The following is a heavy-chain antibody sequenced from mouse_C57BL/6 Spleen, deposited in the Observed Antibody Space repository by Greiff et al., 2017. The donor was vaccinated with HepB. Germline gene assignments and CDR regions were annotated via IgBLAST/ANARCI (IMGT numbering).Heavy chain of an antibody. V-gene: IGHV5-4*01. CDR2: ISDGGSYT. J-gene: IGHJ4*01. CDR3: ARDRRDYAMDY. Sequence: EVNLVESGGGLVKPGGSLKLSCAASGFTFSSYAMSWVRQTPEKRLEWVATISDGGSYTYYPDNVKGRFTISRDNAKNNLYLQMSHLKSEDTAMYYCARDRRDYAMDYWGQGTSVTVSS. CDR1: GFTFSSYA.